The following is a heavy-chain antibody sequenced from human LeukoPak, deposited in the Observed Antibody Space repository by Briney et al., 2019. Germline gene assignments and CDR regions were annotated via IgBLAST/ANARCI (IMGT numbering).Heavy chain of an antibody. CDR3: AREFRLYYDILTGGLNWFDP. CDR2: IYYSGST. CDR1: GGSISSGVYY. Sequence: SETLSLTCTVSGGSISSGVYYWSWIRQHPGKGLEWIGYIYYSGSTYYNPSLKSRVTISVDTSKNQFSLKLSSVTATDTAVYYCAREFRLYYDILTGGLNWFDPWGQGTLVTVSS. D-gene: IGHD3-9*01. J-gene: IGHJ5*02. V-gene: IGHV4-31*03.